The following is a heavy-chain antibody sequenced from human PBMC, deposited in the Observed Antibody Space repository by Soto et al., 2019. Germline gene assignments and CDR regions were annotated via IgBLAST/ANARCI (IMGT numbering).Heavy chain of an antibody. CDR2: IYPGDSDT. Sequence: GASLKISCKGSGYSFTNYWIGWVRQMPGKGLEWMGVIYPGDSDTRYSPSFQGQVTISADKSISTAYLQWSNLKASDTAMYYCARRGSGWSDNWFDPWGQGTLVTVSS. V-gene: IGHV5-51*01. D-gene: IGHD6-19*01. CDR1: GYSFTNYW. CDR3: ARRGSGWSDNWFDP. J-gene: IGHJ5*02.